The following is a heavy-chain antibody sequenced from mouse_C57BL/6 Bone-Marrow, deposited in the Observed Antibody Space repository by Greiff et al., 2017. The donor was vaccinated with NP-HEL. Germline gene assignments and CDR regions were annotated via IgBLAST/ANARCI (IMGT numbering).Heavy chain of an antibody. V-gene: IGHV1-72*01. Sequence: QVQLQQPGAELVKPGASVKLSCKASGYTFNSYWMHWVKQRPGRGLEWIGRIDPNSGGTNYNEKFKSQATLTVDKPSSTAYMQLSSLTSEDSAVYYCARSLYYYGSSYDYFDYWGQGTTLTVSS. D-gene: IGHD1-1*01. CDR2: IDPNSGGT. CDR3: ARSLYYYGSSYDYFDY. J-gene: IGHJ2*01. CDR1: GYTFNSYW.